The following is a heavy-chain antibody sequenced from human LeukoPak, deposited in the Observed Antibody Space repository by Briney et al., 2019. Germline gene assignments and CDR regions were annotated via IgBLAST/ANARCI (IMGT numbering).Heavy chain of an antibody. CDR3: ARGDSRITLTGHIKLIQSNWFDP. J-gene: IGHJ5*02. D-gene: IGHD3-9*01. CDR2: INPNNGGT. V-gene: IGHV1-2*02. Sequence: ASVKVSCKASGYTFTYYYMHWVRQAPGQGLEWMGWINPNNGGTNYAQNFQGRVTMTRDTSISIVYMELSRLRSDDTAVYYCARGDSRITLTGHIKLIQSNWFDPWGQGTLVTVSS. CDR1: GYTFTYYY.